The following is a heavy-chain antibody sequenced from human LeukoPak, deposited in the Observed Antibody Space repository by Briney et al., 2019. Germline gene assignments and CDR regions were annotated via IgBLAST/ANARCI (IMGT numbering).Heavy chain of an antibody. CDR2: IYTRGST. J-gene: IGHJ6*03. D-gene: IGHD6-19*01. CDR3: ARDLERSGWETTSYYMDV. Sequence: SETLSLTCIVSGGSISTYYWSWIRQPAGKGLEWIGRIYTRGSTNYNPSLKSRVTMSVDTSKNQFSLKLSFVTAADTAVYYCARDLERSGWETTSYYMDVWGKGTTVTVSS. V-gene: IGHV4-4*07. CDR1: GGSISTYY.